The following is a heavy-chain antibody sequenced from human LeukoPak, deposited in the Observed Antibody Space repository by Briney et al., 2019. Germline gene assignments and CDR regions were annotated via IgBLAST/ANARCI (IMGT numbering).Heavy chain of an antibody. J-gene: IGHJ6*02. D-gene: IGHD2-2*01. CDR3: AKLICTSPTEYYGMDV. CDR2: ISYDGSNK. Sequence: GGSLRLSCAASGFTFSSYGMHWVRQAPGKGLEWVAVISYDGSNKYYADSVKGRFTISRDNSKNTLYLQMNSLRAEDTAVYYCAKLICTSPTEYYGMDVWGQGTTVTVSS. V-gene: IGHV3-30*18. CDR1: GFTFSSYG.